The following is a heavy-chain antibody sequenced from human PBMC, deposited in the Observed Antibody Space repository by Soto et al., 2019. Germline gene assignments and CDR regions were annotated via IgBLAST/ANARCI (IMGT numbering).Heavy chain of an antibody. CDR2: IYYFGST. V-gene: IGHV4-59*08. D-gene: IGHD3-9*01. Sequence: SETLSLTCTVSGGSISSYYWSWIRQPPGKGLEWIGYIYYFGSTNYNPSLKSRVTISVDASKNQFSLKLSSVTAADTAVYYCARHSPDFDWLSQFDYWGQGTLVTVSS. CDR3: ARHSPDFDWLSQFDY. CDR1: GGSISSYY. J-gene: IGHJ4*02.